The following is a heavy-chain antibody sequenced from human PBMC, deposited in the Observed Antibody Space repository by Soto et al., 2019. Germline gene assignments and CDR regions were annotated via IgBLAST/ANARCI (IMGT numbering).Heavy chain of an antibody. CDR2: INHSGST. Sequence: QVQLQQWGAGLLKPSETLSLTCAVYGGSFSGYYWSWIRQPPGKGLEWIGEINHSGSTNYNPSLKSRVTISVDTSKNQFSLKLSSVTAADTAVYYCARGLWLDDDAFDIWGQGTMVTVSS. D-gene: IGHD6-19*01. CDR1: GGSFSGYY. J-gene: IGHJ3*02. CDR3: ARGLWLDDDAFDI. V-gene: IGHV4-34*01.